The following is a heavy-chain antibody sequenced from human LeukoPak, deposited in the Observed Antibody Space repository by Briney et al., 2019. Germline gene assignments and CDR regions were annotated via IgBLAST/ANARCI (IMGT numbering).Heavy chain of an antibody. Sequence: ASVKVSCKASGYTFTGYYMHWVRQAPGQGLEWMGWINPNSGGTNYAQKFQGRVTMTRDTSISTAYMELSRLRSDDTAVYYCARDPREPYYYDSSGYYVSGANWFDPWGQGTLVTVSS. V-gene: IGHV1-2*02. D-gene: IGHD3-22*01. J-gene: IGHJ5*02. CDR1: GYTFTGYY. CDR3: ARDPREPYYYDSSGYYVSGANWFDP. CDR2: INPNSGGT.